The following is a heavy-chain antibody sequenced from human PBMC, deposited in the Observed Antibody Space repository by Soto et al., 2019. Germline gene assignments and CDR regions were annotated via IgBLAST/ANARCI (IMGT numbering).Heavy chain of an antibody. D-gene: IGHD3-3*01. V-gene: IGHV3-66*01. CDR2: IYSGGST. J-gene: IGHJ3*02. CDR3: ARVSDVLRFLEWVGAFDI. CDR1: GFTVSSNY. Sequence: HPWGSLRLSCAASGFTVSSNYMSWVRQAPGKGLEWVSVIYSGGSTYYADSVKGRFTISRDNSKNTLYLQMNSLRAEDTAVYYCARVSDVLRFLEWVGAFDIWGQGTMVNVSS.